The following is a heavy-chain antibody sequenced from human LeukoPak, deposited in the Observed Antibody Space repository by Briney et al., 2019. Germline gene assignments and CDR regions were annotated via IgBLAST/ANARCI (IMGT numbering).Heavy chain of an antibody. CDR1: GFTFSSYS. CDR3: AGGRRGTKERLDAFDI. D-gene: IGHD1-1*01. CDR2: ISSSSSYI. V-gene: IGHV3-21*01. Sequence: GGSLRLSCAASGFTFSSYSMNWVRQAPGKGLEWVSSISSSSSYIYYADSVKGRFTISRDNAKNSLYLQMNSLRAEDTAVYYCAGGRRGTKERLDAFDIWGQGTMVTVSS. J-gene: IGHJ3*02.